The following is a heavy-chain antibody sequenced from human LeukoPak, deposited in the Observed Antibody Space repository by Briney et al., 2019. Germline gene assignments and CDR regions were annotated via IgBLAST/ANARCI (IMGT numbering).Heavy chain of an antibody. V-gene: IGHV5-51*01. Sequence: GESLKISCKGSGYGFTSYWVGWVRQMPGKGLEWMGIIYPGDSDTRYSPSFQGQVTISADKSISTAYLQWNSLKASDTAMYYCARPITGGRMTGTVKTDYWGQGTLVTVSS. CDR3: ARPITGGRMTGTVKTDY. D-gene: IGHD1/OR15-1a*01. CDR2: IYPGDSDT. CDR1: GYGFTSYW. J-gene: IGHJ4*02.